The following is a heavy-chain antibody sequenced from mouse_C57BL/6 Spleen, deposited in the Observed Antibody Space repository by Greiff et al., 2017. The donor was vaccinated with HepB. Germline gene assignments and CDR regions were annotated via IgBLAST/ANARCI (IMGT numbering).Heavy chain of an antibody. D-gene: IGHD2-3*01. CDR3: TRWSYDGDYWYFDV. CDR2: IYPGNSDT. Sequence: EVMLVESGTVLARPGASVKMSCKTSGYTFTSYWMHWVKQRPGQGLEWIGAIYPGNSDTSYNQKFKGKAKLTAVTSASTAYMELSSLTNEDSAVYYCTRWSYDGDYWYFDVWGTGTTVTVSS. J-gene: IGHJ1*03. CDR1: GYTFTSYW. V-gene: IGHV1-5*01.